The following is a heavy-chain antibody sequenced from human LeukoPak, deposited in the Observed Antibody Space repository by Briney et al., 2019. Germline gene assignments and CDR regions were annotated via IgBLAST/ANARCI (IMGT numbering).Heavy chain of an antibody. CDR2: IIPIFGIA. CDR3: ARDKNYDISGYYYY. CDR1: GGTFSSYA. J-gene: IGHJ4*02. D-gene: IGHD3-22*01. Sequence: GASVKVSCKASGGTFSSYAISWVRQAPGQGLEWMGRIIPIFGIANYAQKFQGRVTITADKSTSTAYMELSSLRSEDTAVYYCARDKNYDISGYYYYWGQGTLVTVSS. V-gene: IGHV1-69*04.